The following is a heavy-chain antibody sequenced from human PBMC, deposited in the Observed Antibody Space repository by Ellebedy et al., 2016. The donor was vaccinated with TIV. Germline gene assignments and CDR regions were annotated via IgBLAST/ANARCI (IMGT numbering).Heavy chain of an antibody. J-gene: IGHJ6*02. Sequence: ASVKVSCXASGYTFTGYYMHWVRQTPGQGLEWMGWINPNSGGTNYAQKFQGRVTITADKSTSTAYMELSSLRSEDTAVYYCAREPQPNLFYGMDVWGQGTTVTVSS. CDR2: INPNSGGT. CDR1: GYTFTGYY. V-gene: IGHV1-2*02. CDR3: AREPQPNLFYGMDV.